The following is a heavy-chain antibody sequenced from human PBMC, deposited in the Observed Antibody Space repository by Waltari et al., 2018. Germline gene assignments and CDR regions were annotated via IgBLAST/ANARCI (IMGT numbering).Heavy chain of an antibody. V-gene: IGHV1-2*02. J-gene: IGHJ4*02. CDR3: ARDRAGAHLDY. D-gene: IGHD3-10*01. Sequence: VPLVQSGAEVNKPGASLQVSCKPSGYTLTASYIYWLPQAPGQQFECMGWLNPDSGVASYSPNFQRRITMSGDTSSSTASMDVTGLTTDDTAVYYCARDRAGAHLDYWGQGSLVTVSS. CDR2: LNPDSGVA. CDR1: GYTLTASY.